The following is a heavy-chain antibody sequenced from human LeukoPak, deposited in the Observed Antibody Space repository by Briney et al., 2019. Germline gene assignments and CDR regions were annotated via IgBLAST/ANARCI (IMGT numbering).Heavy chain of an antibody. CDR2: IYPGDSDI. CDR1: GYSFTTYW. J-gene: IGHJ5*02. V-gene: IGHV5-51*01. D-gene: IGHD5-18*01. Sequence: GESLKISCKASGYSFTTYWIGWVRQMPGKGLEWMGIIYPGDSDIRYSPSFQGQVTISTDKSISTAYLQWRSLKASDTAMYYCARQRYSFGYSGFDPWGQGTLVTVSS. CDR3: ARQRYSFGYSGFDP.